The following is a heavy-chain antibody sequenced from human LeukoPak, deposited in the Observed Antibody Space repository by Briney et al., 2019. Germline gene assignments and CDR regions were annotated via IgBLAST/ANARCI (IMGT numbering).Heavy chain of an antibody. CDR3: ARDSRMNYYAS. CDR2: INEDESAK. D-gene: IGHD3-3*01. CDR1: GFTFNDYW. Sequence: GGSLRLSCTASGFTFNDYWMTWVRQTQGKGLEWLANINEDESAKNYVDSVKGRFTISRDNAVNSLYLQMNSLRAEDTAMYYCARDSRMNYYASWGRGTLVTVS. V-gene: IGHV3-7*01. J-gene: IGHJ5*02.